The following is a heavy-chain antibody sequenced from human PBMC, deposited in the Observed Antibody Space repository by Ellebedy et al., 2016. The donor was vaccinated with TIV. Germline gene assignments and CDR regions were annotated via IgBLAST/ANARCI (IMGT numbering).Heavy chain of an antibody. CDR3: ARLAGATCQCAFDI. CDR2: VKQDGSEK. J-gene: IGHJ3*02. Sequence: PGGSLRLSCAASGFTFSNYWMTWVRQAPGKGLQWVANVKQDGSEKHYVDAVKGRFTISRDNAKNSLYLQMNSLRAEDTAVYYCARLAGATCQCAFDIWGQGTMVTVSS. CDR1: GFTFSNYW. D-gene: IGHD2-15*01. V-gene: IGHV3-7*01.